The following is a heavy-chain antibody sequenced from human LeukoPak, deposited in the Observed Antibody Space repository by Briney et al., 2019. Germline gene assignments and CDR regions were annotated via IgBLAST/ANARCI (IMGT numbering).Heavy chain of an antibody. J-gene: IGHJ4*02. CDR3: ARERYYDFWSGYSPFDY. V-gene: IGHV3-48*01. CDR1: GFTFSSSA. D-gene: IGHD3-3*01. CDR2: ISSSGSTI. Sequence: PGGSVRLSCAASGFTFSSSAMSWIRQAPGKGLEWVSYISSSGSTIYYADSVKGRFTISRDNAKNSLYLQMNSLRAEDTAVYYCARERYYDFWSGYSPFDYWGQGTLVTVSS.